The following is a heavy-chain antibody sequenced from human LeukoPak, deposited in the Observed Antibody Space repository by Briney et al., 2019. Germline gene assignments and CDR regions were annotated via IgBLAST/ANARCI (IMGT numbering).Heavy chain of an antibody. J-gene: IGHJ6*02. CDR3: TRHLWPGDYYYYYGMDV. V-gene: IGHV3-73*01. CDR1: GFTFSGSA. D-gene: IGHD3-10*01. CDR2: IRSKSNSYAT. Sequence: GGSLRLSCAASGFTFSGSAMHWVRQASGKGLEWVGRIRSKSNSYATAYVASVKGRFTISRDDSKNTAYLQMNSLKTEDTAVYYCTRHLWPGDYYYYYGMDVWGQGTLVTVSS.